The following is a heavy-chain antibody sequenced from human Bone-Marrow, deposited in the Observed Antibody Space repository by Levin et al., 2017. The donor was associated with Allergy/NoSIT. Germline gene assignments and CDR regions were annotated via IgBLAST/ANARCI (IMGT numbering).Heavy chain of an antibody. CDR3: ARAGDYGDYPFDY. J-gene: IGHJ4*02. CDR2: IIPIFGTA. V-gene: IGHV1-69*06. CDR1: GGTFSSYA. D-gene: IGHD4-17*01. Sequence: SVKVSCKASGGTFSSYAISWVRQAPGQGLEWMGGIIPIFGTANYAQKFQGRVTITADKSTSTAYMELSSLRSEDTAVYYCARAGDYGDYPFDYWGQGTLVTVSS.